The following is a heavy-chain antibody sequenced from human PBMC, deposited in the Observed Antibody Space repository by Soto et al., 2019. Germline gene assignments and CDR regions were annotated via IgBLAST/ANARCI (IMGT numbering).Heavy chain of an antibody. J-gene: IGHJ4*02. CDR1: GFTLSSYA. V-gene: IGHV3-30-3*01. CDR2: MSYDGSSK. CDR3: ARGRSGNNHEDFED. Sequence: QVQLVESGGGVVQPGRSLRLSCAASGFTLSSYAMHWVRQAPGKGLDWVAAMSYDGSSKYFADSVKGQFTISRDNSKNTLSLQMNGLGAEDSAEYYCARGRSGNNHEDFEDWGQGTLVNVYS.